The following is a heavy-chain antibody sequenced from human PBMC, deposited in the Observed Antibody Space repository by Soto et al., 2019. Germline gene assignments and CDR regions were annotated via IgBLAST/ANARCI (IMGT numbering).Heavy chain of an antibody. CDR2: INAGNGNT. CDR3: AGAGVAVAKPFDY. Sequence: QVPLVQSGAEVKKPGASVKVSCKASGYTFTSYAMHWVRQAPGQRLEWMGWINAGNGNTKYSQKFQGRVTITRDTSARTAYTELSSLRSEDTAVYYCAGAGVAVAKPFDYWGQGTLVTVSS. J-gene: IGHJ4*02. D-gene: IGHD6-19*01. CDR1: GYTFTSYA. V-gene: IGHV1-3*01.